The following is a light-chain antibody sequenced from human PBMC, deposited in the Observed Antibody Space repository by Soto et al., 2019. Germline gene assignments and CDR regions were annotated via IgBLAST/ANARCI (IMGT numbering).Light chain of an antibody. V-gene: IGKV3-20*01. CDR1: QTVIKNY. Sequence: ESVLTQSPGTLSLSPGERATLSCRASQTVIKNYLAWYQRKPGQAPRLLIYGASNRATGIPDRFSGDGSGTDFTLTINRLEAEDSAPYYCQKYDTSPYTFGQGTKVDIK. J-gene: IGKJ2*01. CDR3: QKYDTSPYT. CDR2: GAS.